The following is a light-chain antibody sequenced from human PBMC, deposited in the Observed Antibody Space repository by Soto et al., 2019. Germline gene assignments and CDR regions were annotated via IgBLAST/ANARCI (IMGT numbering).Light chain of an antibody. CDR3: FSHRSGDSHV. V-gene: IGLV2-14*01. Sequence: QSVLTQPASVSGSPGQSITISCTGTSSDIGAYNYVSWYQQYPGKAPKPMIYGVTNRPSGASNRFSGSKTGNTASLTISGLQAEDEADYYCFSHRSGDSHVFGTGTKVTVL. J-gene: IGLJ1*01. CDR2: GVT. CDR1: SSDIGAYNY.